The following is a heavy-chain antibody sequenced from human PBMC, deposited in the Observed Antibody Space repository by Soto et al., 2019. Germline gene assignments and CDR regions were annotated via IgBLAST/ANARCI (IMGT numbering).Heavy chain of an antibody. Sequence: EVQLVESGGGLVQPGGSLQLSCAASGFTFSGSAMHWVRQASGKVLEWVGRIKTKANNYATTYAASVKGRFTISRDDSKNTSFLQVNSLKTEDTAMYYCAGLLSSRDDYVFDSWGQGVLVTVSS. D-gene: IGHD3-16*01. CDR2: IKTKANNYAT. CDR3: AGLLSSRDDYVFDS. CDR1: GFTFSGSA. V-gene: IGHV3-73*02. J-gene: IGHJ4*02.